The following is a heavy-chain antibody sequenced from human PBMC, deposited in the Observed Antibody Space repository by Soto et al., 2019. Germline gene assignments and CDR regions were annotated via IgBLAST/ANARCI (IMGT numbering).Heavy chain of an antibody. J-gene: IGHJ4*02. V-gene: IGHV3-48*03. CDR2: ISSGGSTI. CDR3: ARDDSGYPSYFHY. D-gene: IGHD3-16*02. Sequence: LRLSCAASGFTFSSYEMNWVRQAPGKGLEWVSYISSGGSTIYYADSVRGRFTISRDNAKNSLYLQMNSLRAEDTAVYYCARDDSGYPSYFHYWGQGTLVTVSS. CDR1: GFTFSSYE.